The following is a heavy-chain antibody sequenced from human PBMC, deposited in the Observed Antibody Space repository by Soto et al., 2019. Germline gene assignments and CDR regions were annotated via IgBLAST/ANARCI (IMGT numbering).Heavy chain of an antibody. CDR1: GFTFSSYS. Sequence: EMELVESGGGLVKPGGSLRLSCVDSGFTFSSYSMNWVRQVPGKGLEWISSIGASSWPIFYAYSVKGRLTISKDNGKKSLYLQLNNLSAEETVVSFCRISVLCNTRHEDIETWGQGILVTVSS. D-gene: IGHD2-2*01. V-gene: IGHV3-21*01. CDR2: IGASSWPI. CDR3: RISVLCNTRHEDIET. J-gene: IGHJ3*02.